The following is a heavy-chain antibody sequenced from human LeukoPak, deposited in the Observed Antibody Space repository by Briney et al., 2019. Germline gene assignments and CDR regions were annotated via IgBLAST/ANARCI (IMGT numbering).Heavy chain of an antibody. CDR3: ARLRQGIAVARMKYYFDY. J-gene: IGHJ4*02. CDR1: GDSVSSNSAA. D-gene: IGHD6-19*01. V-gene: IGHV6-1*01. CDR2: TYYRSKWYN. Sequence: SQTPSLTCAISGDSVSSNSAAWNWIRQSPSRGLEWLGRTYYRSKWYNDYAVSVKSRITINPDTSKNQFSLKLSSVTAADTAVYYCARLRQGIAVARMKYYFDYWGQGTLVTVSS.